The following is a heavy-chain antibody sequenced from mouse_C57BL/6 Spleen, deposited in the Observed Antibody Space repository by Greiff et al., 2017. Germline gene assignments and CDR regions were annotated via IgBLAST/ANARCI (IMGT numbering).Heavy chain of an antibody. CDR1: GYTFTEYT. CDR2: FYPGSGSI. J-gene: IGHJ1*03. Sequence: QVQLQQSGAELVKPGASVKLSCKASGYTFTEYTIHWVKQRSGQGLQWIGWFYPGSGSIKYNEKFKDKATLTADKSSSTVYMELSRLTSEDSAVYFCARHAYYGSSYDWYFDVWGTGTTVTVSS. V-gene: IGHV1-62-2*01. CDR3: ARHAYYGSSYDWYFDV. D-gene: IGHD1-1*01.